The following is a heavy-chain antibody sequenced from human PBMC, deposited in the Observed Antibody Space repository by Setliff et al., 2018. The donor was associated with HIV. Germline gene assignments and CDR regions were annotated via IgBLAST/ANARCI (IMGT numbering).Heavy chain of an antibody. Sequence: ASVKVSCKASGYTFTSYGMNWVRQAPGQRLEWMGWINAGNGNTKYSQKFQGRVTITRDTSASTAYMELSSLRPDDTAVYYCAREALAWYHYDSSGYSNWFDPWGQRTLVTVSS. V-gene: IGHV1-3*01. CDR3: AREALAWYHYDSSGYSNWFDP. J-gene: IGHJ5*02. D-gene: IGHD3-22*01. CDR1: GYTFTSYG. CDR2: INAGNGNT.